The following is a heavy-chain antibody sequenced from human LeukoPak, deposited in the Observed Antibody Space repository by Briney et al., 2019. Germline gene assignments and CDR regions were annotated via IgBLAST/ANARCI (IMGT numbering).Heavy chain of an antibody. J-gene: IGHJ5*02. D-gene: IGHD3-3*01. CDR1: GFTFSSYS. CDR2: ISSSSSYI. CDR3: AREFWSGYHP. V-gene: IGHV3-21*01. Sequence: GGSLRLSCAASGFTFSSYSMNWVRQAPGKGLEWVSSISSSSSYIYYADSVKGRFTISRDNAKNSLYLQMNSLRAEDTAVCYCAREFWSGYHPWGQGTLVTVSS.